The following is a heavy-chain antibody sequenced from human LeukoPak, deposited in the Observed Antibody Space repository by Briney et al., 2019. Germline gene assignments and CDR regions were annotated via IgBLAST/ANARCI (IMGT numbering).Heavy chain of an antibody. Sequence: GGSLRLSCAASGFTFVSYWMHWVRQAPGKGRVWVSRINGYGSSTDFADSVKGRFTISRDNAKNTLYLQMNSLRAEDTAVYYCARDAPGNTALDYWGQGTLVTVSS. CDR3: ARDAPGNTALDY. D-gene: IGHD5-18*01. V-gene: IGHV3-74*01. CDR2: INGYGSST. CDR1: GFTFVSYW. J-gene: IGHJ4*02.